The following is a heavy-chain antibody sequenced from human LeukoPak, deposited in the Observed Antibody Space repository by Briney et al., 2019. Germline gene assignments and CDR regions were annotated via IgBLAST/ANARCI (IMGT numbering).Heavy chain of an antibody. Sequence: PGRSLRLSCAASGFTFSRYVMHWVRQAPGKGLEWVAVISSEASMKDYADSVKGRFTVSRDNSKNTLYLQMNSLRAEDTAVYYCAKDSAASSGWCDYWGQGTLVTVSS. CDR2: ISSEASMK. CDR3: AKDSAASSGWCDY. D-gene: IGHD6-19*01. V-gene: IGHV3-30*04. CDR1: GFTFSRYV. J-gene: IGHJ4*02.